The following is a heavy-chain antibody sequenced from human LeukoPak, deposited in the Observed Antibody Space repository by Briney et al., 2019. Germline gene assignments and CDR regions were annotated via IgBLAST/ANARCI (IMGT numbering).Heavy chain of an antibody. Sequence: GGSLRLSRAASGFTFSSYAMHWVRQAPGKGLGWGAVISYDGSNKYYADSVKGRFTISRDNSKNTLYLQMNSLRAEDTAVYYCARDRAYGDYRDAFDIWGQGTMVTVSS. D-gene: IGHD4-17*01. V-gene: IGHV3-30*04. CDR1: GFTFSSYA. J-gene: IGHJ3*02. CDR2: ISYDGSNK. CDR3: ARDRAYGDYRDAFDI.